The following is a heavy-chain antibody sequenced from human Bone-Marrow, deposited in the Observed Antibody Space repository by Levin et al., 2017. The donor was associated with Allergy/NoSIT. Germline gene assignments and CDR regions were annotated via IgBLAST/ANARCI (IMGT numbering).Heavy chain of an antibody. V-gene: IGHV4-30-2*01. CDR2: IFHSGRT. CDR1: GGSINRDGYS. J-gene: IGHJ3*01. Sequence: SQTLSLTCAVSGGSINRDGYSWSWIRQPPGKGLEWIGYIFHSGRTNYNPSLKSRVTISVDRSKNQFSLKLRSVTAADTAVYYCARTPPPGGAFDFWGQGTMVTVSS. CDR3: ARTPPPGGAFDF. D-gene: IGHD1-14*01.